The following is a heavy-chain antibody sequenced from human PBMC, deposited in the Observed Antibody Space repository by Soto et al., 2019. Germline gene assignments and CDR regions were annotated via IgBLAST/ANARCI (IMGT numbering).Heavy chain of an antibody. CDR1: GFTFSSYA. CDR2: FRTGGDDGTT. V-gene: IGHV3-NL1*01. Sequence: HPGGSLRLSCAASGFTFSSYAMHWVRQAPGKGLEWVSGFRTGGDDGTTYYADSVKGRFTISRDNSKNTLYLQMNSLRAEDTAVYYCAQKAANSARRGYFDCWGQGTLVTVSS. D-gene: IGHD6-6*01. J-gene: IGHJ4*02. CDR3: AQKAANSARRGYFDC.